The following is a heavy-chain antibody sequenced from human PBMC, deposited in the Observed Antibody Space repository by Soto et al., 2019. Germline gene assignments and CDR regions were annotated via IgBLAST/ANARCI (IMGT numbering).Heavy chain of an antibody. D-gene: IGHD3-10*01. CDR1: AGSISSNY. V-gene: IGHV4-4*07. Sequence: SETLSLTCSVSAGSISSNYWSWIRQPAGKRLEWVGRIYTSGSTNYNPSLKSRVTMSIDTSKNQFSLNLNSVTAADTAVYYCVRESPPGFNWFDPWGQGILVTVSS. CDR3: VRESPPGFNWFDP. J-gene: IGHJ5*02. CDR2: IYTSGST.